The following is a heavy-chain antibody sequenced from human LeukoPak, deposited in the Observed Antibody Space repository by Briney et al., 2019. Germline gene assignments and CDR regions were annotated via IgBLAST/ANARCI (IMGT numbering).Heavy chain of an antibody. J-gene: IGHJ6*03. V-gene: IGHV1-2*05. CDR2: FNPNSGGT. D-gene: IGHD3-3*01. Sequence: ASVTVCCSSSGYTFTCYYLHWVRQAPGQGLEWMGRFNPNSGGTNYAQKFKVRVTMTRGTSISTAYMELSRLRSEDTSVYYCARATYYDFWCGPWVYYYYYMYVWGKGTTVTVSS. CDR1: GYTFTCYY. CDR3: ARATYYDFWCGPWVYYYYYMYV.